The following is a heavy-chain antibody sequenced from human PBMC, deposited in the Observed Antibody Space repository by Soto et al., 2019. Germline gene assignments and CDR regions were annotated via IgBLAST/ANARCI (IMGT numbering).Heavy chain of an antibody. CDR1: GYTFTSYA. CDR2: INAGNGNT. D-gene: IGHD6-13*01. J-gene: IGHJ6*03. Sequence: ASVKVSCKASGYTFTSYAMHWVRQAPGQRLEWMGWINAGNGNTKYSQKFQGRVTITRDTSASTAYMELSSLRSEDTAVYYCATCIADYYYMDVWGKGSTVTVSS. V-gene: IGHV1-3*01. CDR3: ATCIADYYYMDV.